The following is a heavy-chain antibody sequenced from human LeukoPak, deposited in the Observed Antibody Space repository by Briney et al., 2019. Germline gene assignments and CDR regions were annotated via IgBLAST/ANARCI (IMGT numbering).Heavy chain of an antibody. Sequence: SETLSLTCTVSGGSISSSSYYWGWIRQPPGKGLEWIGSIYYSGSTYYNPSLKSRVTISVDTSNNQFSLKLSSVTAADTAVYYCARHGKRWPLDYWGQGTLVTVSS. CDR3: ARHGKRWPLDY. D-gene: IGHD5-24*01. CDR1: GGSISSSSYY. V-gene: IGHV4-39*01. J-gene: IGHJ4*02. CDR2: IYYSGST.